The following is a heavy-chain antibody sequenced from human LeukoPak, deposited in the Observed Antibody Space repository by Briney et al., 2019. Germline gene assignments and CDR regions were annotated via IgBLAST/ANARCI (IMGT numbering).Heavy chain of an antibody. CDR3: ARGFRYYGSGIDY. J-gene: IGHJ4*02. V-gene: IGHV3-64*01. D-gene: IGHD3-10*01. CDR2: ISTNGGST. Sequence: GGSLRLSCAASGFTFSEYSMHWVRQAPGKGLEYVSAISTNGGSTYYANSVKGRFTISRDDPKNTLDLQMGSLRPEDMAVYYCARGFRYYGSGIDYWGQGTLVTVSA. CDR1: GFTFSEYS.